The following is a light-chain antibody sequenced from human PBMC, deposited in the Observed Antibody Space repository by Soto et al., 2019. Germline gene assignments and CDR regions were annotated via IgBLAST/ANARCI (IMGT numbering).Light chain of an antibody. Sequence: EMALTQAPSTLALSPGERATLSCRASQNVDTKYLAWYQFKPGQAPRIIIFGASGRATGIPERFSGSGSGSDSTLTIGRLEPEDFAVYYCQQYGSLSWTLGPGTKVDI. J-gene: IGKJ1*01. CDR2: GAS. CDR3: QQYGSLSWT. CDR1: QNVDTKY. V-gene: IGKV3-20*01.